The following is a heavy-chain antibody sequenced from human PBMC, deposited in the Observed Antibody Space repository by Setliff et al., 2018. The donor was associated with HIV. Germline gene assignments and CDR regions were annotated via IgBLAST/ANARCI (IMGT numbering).Heavy chain of an antibody. D-gene: IGHD3-16*01. Sequence: SETLSLTCTVSGGSISSGYYWSWICQHPGKGLEWIGYIYYSGSNYDNPSLKNRVTISMDTSRNQFSLRLKSVPAADTAIYYCARCISTNAYWHGAPYNWFDPWGQGILVTVSS. V-gene: IGHV4-31*03. J-gene: IGHJ5*02. CDR2: IYYSGSN. CDR1: GGSISSGYY. CDR3: ARCISTNAYWHGAPYNWFDP.